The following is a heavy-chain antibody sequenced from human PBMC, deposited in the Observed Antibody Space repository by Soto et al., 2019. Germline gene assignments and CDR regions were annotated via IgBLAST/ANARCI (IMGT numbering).Heavy chain of an antibody. J-gene: IGHJ3*02. Sequence: SETLSLTCTVSGGSISSGGYYWSWIRQHPGKGLEWIGYIYYSGSTNYNPSLKSRVTISVDTSKNQFSLKLSSVTAADTAVYYCARVKIRYYYDSSGPDAFDIWGQGTMVTVSS. D-gene: IGHD3-22*01. V-gene: IGHV4-61*08. CDR2: IYYSGST. CDR3: ARVKIRYYYDSSGPDAFDI. CDR1: GGSISSGGYY.